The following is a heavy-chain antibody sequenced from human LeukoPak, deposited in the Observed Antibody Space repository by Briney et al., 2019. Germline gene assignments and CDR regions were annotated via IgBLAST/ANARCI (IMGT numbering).Heavy chain of an antibody. Sequence: GGSLRLSCAVSGFTFSDYWMHWVRQVPGKGLVWVSRITSDGRSTDYADSVKGRFAISRDNAKNTLYLQMNSLRAEDTAVYYCARGFATGRVGSFDYWGQGTLVTVSS. CDR3: ARGFATGRVGSFDY. CDR2: ITSDGRST. J-gene: IGHJ4*02. V-gene: IGHV3-74*01. D-gene: IGHD1-1*01. CDR1: GFTFSDYW.